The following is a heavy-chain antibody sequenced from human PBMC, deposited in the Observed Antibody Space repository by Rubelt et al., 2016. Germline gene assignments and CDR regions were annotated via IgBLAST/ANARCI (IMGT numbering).Heavy chain of an antibody. Sequence: QLQLQESGPGLVKPSETLSLTCTVSGGSISSSSYYWGWIRQPPGKGLEWIGSIYYSGSTYYNPSLKSRVSISVDTSKNQFSLKLSSVTAADTAVYYCARDPAVVMDQGDYYGMDVWGQGTTVTVSS. J-gene: IGHJ6*02. V-gene: IGHV4-39*07. CDR2: IYYSGST. CDR3: ARDPAVVMDQGDYYGMDV. CDR1: GGSISSSSYY. D-gene: IGHD3-22*01.